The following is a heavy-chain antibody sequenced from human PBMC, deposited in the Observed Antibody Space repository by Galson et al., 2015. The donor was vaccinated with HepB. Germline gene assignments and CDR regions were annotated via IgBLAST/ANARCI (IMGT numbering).Heavy chain of an antibody. V-gene: IGHV1-69*13. CDR2: IIPIFGTA. J-gene: IGHJ6*03. CDR1: GGTFSSYA. Sequence: SVKVSCKASGGTFSSYAISWVRQAPGQGLEWMGGIIPIFGTANCAQKFQGRVTITADESTSTAYMELSSLRSEDTAVYYCAREIGGSYRTSYYYYYMDVWGKGTTVTVSS. D-gene: IGHD1-26*01. CDR3: AREIGGSYRTSYYYYYMDV.